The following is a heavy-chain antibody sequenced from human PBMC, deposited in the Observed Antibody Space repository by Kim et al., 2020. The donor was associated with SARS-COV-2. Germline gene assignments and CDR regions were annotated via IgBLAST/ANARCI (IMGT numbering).Heavy chain of an antibody. CDR3: ARHEMFGELLGWFDP. V-gene: IGHV4-59*01. Sequence: SETLSLTCTVSGGSISSYYWSWIRQPPGKGLEWIAYIYYSGSTNYNPSLKSRVSISVDTSKNQFSLKLNSVTAADTAMYFCARHEMFGELLGWFDPWGQGSLVTVSS. CDR2: IYYSGST. J-gene: IGHJ5*02. D-gene: IGHD3-10*02. CDR1: GGSISSYY.